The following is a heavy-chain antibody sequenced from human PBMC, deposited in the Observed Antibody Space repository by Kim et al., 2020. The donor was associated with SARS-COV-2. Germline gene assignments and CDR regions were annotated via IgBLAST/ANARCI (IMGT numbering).Heavy chain of an antibody. V-gene: IGHV4-61*01. CDR2: IFYTGST. Sequence: SETLSLTCTVSGGSVSSGTYYWSWIRQPPGKGLEWIGNIFYTGSTNYNPSLKSRVTISVDTSKNQFSLRLSSVTAADTAVYYCARVGRTGTTLRWFDPWGQGTLVTVSS. D-gene: IGHD1-1*01. CDR3: ARVGRTGTTLRWFDP. CDR1: GGSVSSGTYY. J-gene: IGHJ5*02.